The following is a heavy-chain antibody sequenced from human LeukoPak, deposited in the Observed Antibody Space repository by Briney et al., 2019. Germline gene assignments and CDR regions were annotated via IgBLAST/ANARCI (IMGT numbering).Heavy chain of an antibody. CDR3: ARMVGGDYEDY. D-gene: IGHD4-17*01. CDR2: IYHSGSF. J-gene: IGHJ4*02. CDR1: GGSISSSNW. Sequence: SGTLSLTCDVSGGSISSSNWWSWVRQSPEKGLEWLAEIYHSGSFNRNPSLKSRVTISVDKSKNQFSLNLTSVTAADTAIYFCARMVGGDYEDYWGQGTLVTVSS. V-gene: IGHV4-4*02.